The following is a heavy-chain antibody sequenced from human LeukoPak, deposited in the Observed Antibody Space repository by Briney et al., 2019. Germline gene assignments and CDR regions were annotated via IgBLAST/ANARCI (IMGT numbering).Heavy chain of an antibody. CDR1: GFTFSTYE. D-gene: IGHD6-6*01. J-gene: IGHJ4*02. V-gene: IGHV3-48*03. CDR2: MSSNGDIT. Sequence: GGSLRLSCAASGFTFSTYEMHWVRQVPGEGLEWVSYMSSNGDITYYADSVKGRFTISRDNAKNSLYLQMDSLRAEDTAVYYCARDDGGRHTSSLDYWGQGTLVAVSS. CDR3: ARDDGGRHTSSLDY.